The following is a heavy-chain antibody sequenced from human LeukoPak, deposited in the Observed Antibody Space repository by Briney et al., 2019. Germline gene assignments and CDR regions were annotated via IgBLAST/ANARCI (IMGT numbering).Heavy chain of an antibody. CDR2: TYYRSQWYN. V-gene: IGHV6-1*01. CDR1: GDSVSSTSAA. CDR3: AGGVTYSFDY. D-gene: IGHD2-21*02. J-gene: IGHJ4*02. Sequence: TSQTLSLTCAISGDSVSSTSAAWNWIRQSPSRGLEWLGGTYYRSQWYNEYAASVISRITINSDTSKNHFSLQLNSVTPGDTAVYYCAGGVTYSFDYWGQGTLVTVSS.